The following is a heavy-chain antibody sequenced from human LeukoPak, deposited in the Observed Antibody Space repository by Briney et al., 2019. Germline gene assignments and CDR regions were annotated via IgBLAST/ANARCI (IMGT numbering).Heavy chain of an antibody. J-gene: IGHJ4*02. V-gene: IGHV1-69*05. CDR2: IIPIFGTA. CDR3: ARDRGEPAYYFDY. D-gene: IGHD3-16*01. CDR1: GGTFSSYA. Sequence: SVKVSCKASGGTFSSYAISWVRQAPGQWLEWMGGIIPIFGTANYAQKFQGRVTITTDESTSTAYMELSSLRSEDTAVYYCARDRGEPAYYFDYWGQGTLVTVSS.